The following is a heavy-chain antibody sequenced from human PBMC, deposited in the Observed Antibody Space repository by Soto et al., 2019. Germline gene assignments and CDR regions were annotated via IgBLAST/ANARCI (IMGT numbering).Heavy chain of an antibody. CDR1: GFTFSSYA. J-gene: IGHJ3*02. D-gene: IGHD1-7*01. CDR3: ARENGLELHRGAFDI. CDR2: ISYDGSNK. V-gene: IGHV3-30*04. Sequence: GGSLRLSCAASGFTFSSYAMHWVRQAPGKGLEWVAVISYDGSNKYYADSVKGRFTISRDNSKNTLYLQMNSLRAEDTAVYYCARENGLELHRGAFDIWGQGTMVTVSS.